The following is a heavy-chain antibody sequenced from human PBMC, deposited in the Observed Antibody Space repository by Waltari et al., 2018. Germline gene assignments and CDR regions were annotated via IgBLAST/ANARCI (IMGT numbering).Heavy chain of an antibody. J-gene: IGHJ4*02. D-gene: IGHD3-10*01. CDR1: GLRFGGYW. Sequence: EVQLVESGGGLVQPGGSLRLYCAASGLRFGGYWMNWVRQAPGKGLVWVSRIVRDGSITSYADSVKGRFTISRDNAKNTLYLQMNSLRDEDTAVYYCARDYYYSIDYWGQGTVVTVSS. CDR2: IVRDGSIT. V-gene: IGHV3-74*01. CDR3: ARDYYYSIDY.